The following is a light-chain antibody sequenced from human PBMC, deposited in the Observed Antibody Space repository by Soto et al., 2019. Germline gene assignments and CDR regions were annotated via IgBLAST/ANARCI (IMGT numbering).Light chain of an antibody. CDR1: QSISSNF. J-gene: IGKJ3*01. V-gene: IGKV3-20*01. Sequence: EVVLTQSPDILSLSVGERASLSCRASQSISSNFLAWYQQKPGQAPRLLIYSASTRATGVPDRFSGSGSGTHFTLTITRLEPEDFAIYICQNYNLSFGPGTKVEIK. CDR3: QNYNLS. CDR2: SAS.